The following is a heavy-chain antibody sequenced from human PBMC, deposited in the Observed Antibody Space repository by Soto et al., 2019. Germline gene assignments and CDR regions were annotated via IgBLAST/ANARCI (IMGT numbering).Heavy chain of an antibody. CDR2: ISAYNGNT. J-gene: IGHJ6*02. Sequence: ASVKVSCKASGYTFTSYGISWVRQAPGQGLEWMGWISAYNGNTNYAQKLQGRVTMTTDTSTSTAYMELRSLRSDDTAVYYCARDGLELYYYDSSGSYYIYYYGMDVWGQGTTVTVSS. CDR3: ARDGLELYYYDSSGSYYIYYYGMDV. CDR1: GYTFTSYG. V-gene: IGHV1-18*01. D-gene: IGHD3-22*01.